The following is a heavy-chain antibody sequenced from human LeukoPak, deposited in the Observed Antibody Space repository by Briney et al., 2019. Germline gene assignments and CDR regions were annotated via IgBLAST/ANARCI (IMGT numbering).Heavy chain of an antibody. CDR1: GFTFSSYS. Sequence: PGGSLRLSCAASGFTFSSYSMNWVCQAPGKGLEWVSSISSSSSYIYYADSVKGRFTISRDNAKNSLYLQMNSLRAEDTAVYYCARGDGYSYPLFRWDAFDIWGQGTMVAVSS. J-gene: IGHJ3*02. CDR2: ISSSSSYI. CDR3: ARGDGYSYPLFRWDAFDI. V-gene: IGHV3-21*01. D-gene: IGHD5-18*01.